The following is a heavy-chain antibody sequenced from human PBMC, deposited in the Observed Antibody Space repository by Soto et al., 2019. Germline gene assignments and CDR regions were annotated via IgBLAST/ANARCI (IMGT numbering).Heavy chain of an antibody. D-gene: IGHD3-22*01. CDR2: IYPGDSDT. J-gene: IGHJ4*02. Sequence: GAEGKKPGESLQISCKGSGYSFTNYWIGWVRQMPGRGLEWMGIIYPGDSDTRYSPSFQGQVTVSADRSTSTAYLHWSSLKASDTAMYYCARNSLYDSGPDYWGQGPLVTVSS. V-gene: IGHV5-51*03. CDR1: GYSFTNYW. CDR3: ARNSLYDSGPDY.